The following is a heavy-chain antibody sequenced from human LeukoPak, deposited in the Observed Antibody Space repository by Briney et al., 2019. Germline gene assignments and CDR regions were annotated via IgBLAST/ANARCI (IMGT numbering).Heavy chain of an antibody. V-gene: IGHV1-2*04. CDR3: AREVNPNWFDP. CDR2: INPNSGGT. J-gene: IGHJ5*02. CDR1: GYTFTGYY. D-gene: IGHD3-22*01. Sequence: ASVKVSCKASGYTFTGYYMHWVRQAPGQGLEWMGWINPNSGGTNYAQEFQGWVTMTRDTSISTAYMELSRLRSDDTAVYYCAREVNPNWFDPWGQGTLVTVSS.